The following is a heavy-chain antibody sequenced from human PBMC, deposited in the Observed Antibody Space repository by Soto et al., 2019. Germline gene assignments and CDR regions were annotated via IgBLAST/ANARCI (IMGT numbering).Heavy chain of an antibody. V-gene: IGHV3-53*01. CDR1: GFTVNNNY. J-gene: IGHJ4*02. CDR3: ARDGGSGSFDY. D-gene: IGHD3-10*01. CDR2: INSGGNT. Sequence: EVQLVESGGGLIQPGGSLRLSCAASGFTVNNNYMSWVRQAPGKGLEWVSIINSGGNTYYADSVKGRFTISRDNSKNTLYLQMNSLTAEDTAVYYCARDGGSGSFDYWGQGTLVTVSS.